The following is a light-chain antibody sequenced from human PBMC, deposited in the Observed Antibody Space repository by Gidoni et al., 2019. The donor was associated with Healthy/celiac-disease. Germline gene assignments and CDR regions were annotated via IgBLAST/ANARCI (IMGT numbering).Light chain of an antibody. Sequence: EIVMTQSPATLSVSPGERATLPCRASQSVSSNLAWYQPKPGQAPRLLIYCASTRATGIPARFSGSGSGTEFTLTISSLQSEDFAVYYWQQYNNWPPWTFGQGTKVEIK. CDR3: QQYNNWPPWT. CDR2: CAS. J-gene: IGKJ1*01. CDR1: QSVSSN. V-gene: IGKV3-15*01.